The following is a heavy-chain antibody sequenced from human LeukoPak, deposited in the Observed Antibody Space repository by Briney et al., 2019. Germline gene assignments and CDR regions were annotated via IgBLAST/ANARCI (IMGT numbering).Heavy chain of an antibody. V-gene: IGHV3-74*01. CDR2: INGDGSST. Sequence: GGSLRLSCAASGFTFSNYWMHWVRQAPGKGLFWVSRINGDGSSTNYADSAKGRFTISRDNAKNTLYLQMNSLRAEDTAVYYCARGGQPTDFWGQGTLVTVSS. CDR1: GFTFSNYW. D-gene: IGHD1-26*01. J-gene: IGHJ4*02. CDR3: ARGGQPTDF.